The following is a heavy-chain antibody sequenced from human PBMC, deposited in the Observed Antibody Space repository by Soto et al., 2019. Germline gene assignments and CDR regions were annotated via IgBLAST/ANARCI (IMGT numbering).Heavy chain of an antibody. CDR3: ARRGERAAATNWFDP. CDR2: IVVGSGNT. V-gene: IGHV1-58*01. CDR1: GFTFTSSA. Sequence: SVKVSCKASGFTFTSSAVQWLRQARGQRLEWIGWIVVGSGNTNYAQKFQERVTITRDMSTSTAYMELSSLRSVDTAVYYCARRGERAAATNWFDPWGQGILVTVSS. J-gene: IGHJ5*02. D-gene: IGHD6-13*01.